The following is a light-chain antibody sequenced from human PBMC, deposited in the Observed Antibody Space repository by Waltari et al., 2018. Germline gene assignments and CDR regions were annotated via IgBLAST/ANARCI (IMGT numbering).Light chain of an antibody. J-gene: IGKJ1*01. Sequence: EIVLTQSPGTLSLSPGERATLSCRASQRVSSSYLAGYQQKPGQAPRLLIYGASSRATSIPDRFSGRGSGTDFTLTISRREPEDFAVYYWQQYGSSPATFGQGTKVEIK. CDR2: GAS. CDR3: QQYGSSPAT. V-gene: IGKV3-20*01. CDR1: QRVSSSY.